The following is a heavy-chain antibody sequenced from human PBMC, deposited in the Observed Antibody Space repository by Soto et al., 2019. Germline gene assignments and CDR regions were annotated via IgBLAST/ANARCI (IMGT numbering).Heavy chain of an antibody. CDR2: INSDGSVS. J-gene: IGHJ6*03. V-gene: IGHV3-74*01. D-gene: IGHD2-15*01. Sequence: EVQLVESGGGLVQPGGSLRLSCAASGFTFSNYWMYWVRQAPGKGLVWVSRINSDGSVSSYADSVKGRLTISRDNVKNTLYLQMDMLRDEDTAVYYCARGDCVGGTCCSLAGSFYYYMDVWGKGTTVPVFS. CDR3: ARGDCVGGTCCSLAGSFYYYMDV. CDR1: GFTFSNYW.